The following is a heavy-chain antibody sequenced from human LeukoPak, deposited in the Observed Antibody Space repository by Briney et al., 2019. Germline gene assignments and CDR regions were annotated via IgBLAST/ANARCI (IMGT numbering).Heavy chain of an antibody. CDR1: GFTFSGSA. J-gene: IGHJ4*02. V-gene: IGHV3-73*01. CDR2: IRSKANSYAT. D-gene: IGHD3-16*01. CDR3: ICSTLGF. Sequence: GGSLTLSCAASGFTFSGSAMHWVRQASGKGLEWVGRIRSKANSYATAYAASVIGRFTISRDDSKNTTFLQMDSLKTEDTAVYYCICSTLGFWGQGTLVTVSS.